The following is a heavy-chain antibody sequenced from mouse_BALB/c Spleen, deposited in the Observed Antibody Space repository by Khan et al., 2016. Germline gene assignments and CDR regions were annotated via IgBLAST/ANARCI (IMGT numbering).Heavy chain of an antibody. V-gene: IGHV10-1*02. CDR1: GFTFKTYA. D-gene: IGHD2-10*01. J-gene: IGHJ4*01. Sequence: EVQLVESGGGLVQPKGSLKLSCAASGFTFKTYAMNWVRQAPGKGLEWIARIRSKSNNFATYYADSVKDRFTISRDDSQNLLSLQMNTLQTEDTAMYYWVRDAYYPYALDYWGQGTSVTVSS. CDR2: IRSKSNNFAT. CDR3: VRDAYYPYALDY.